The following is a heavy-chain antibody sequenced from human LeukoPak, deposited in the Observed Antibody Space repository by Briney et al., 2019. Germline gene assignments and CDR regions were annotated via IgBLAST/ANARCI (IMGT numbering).Heavy chain of an antibody. D-gene: IGHD2-21*01. J-gene: IGHJ4*02. CDR2: ISYDGSDK. CDR1: GFTFSNYG. V-gene: IGHV3-30*03. CDR3: VRGALASCGGGRCHGIFDN. Sequence: PGRSLRLSCAASGFTFSNYGIHWVRQAPGKGLEWVAVISYDGSDKYYADSVKGRFTISRDNSKNTLYLQMNSLRAEDTAVYYCVRGALASCGGGRCHGIFDNWGQGILVTVSS.